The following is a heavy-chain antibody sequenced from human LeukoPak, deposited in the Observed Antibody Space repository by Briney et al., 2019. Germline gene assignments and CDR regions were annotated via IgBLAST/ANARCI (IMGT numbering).Heavy chain of an antibody. J-gene: IGHJ5*02. V-gene: IGHV4-30-4*08. CDR2: IYYSGST. CDR1: GGSISSGDYY. D-gene: IGHD4-11*01. CDR3: ARDPFRRVSSTGYSNNP. Sequence: SQTLSLTCTVSGGSISSGDYYWSWICQPPGKGLEWIGYIYYSGSTYYNPSLKSRVTISVDTSKNQFSLKLSSVTAADTAVYYCARDPFRRVSSTGYSNNPWGQGTLVTVSS.